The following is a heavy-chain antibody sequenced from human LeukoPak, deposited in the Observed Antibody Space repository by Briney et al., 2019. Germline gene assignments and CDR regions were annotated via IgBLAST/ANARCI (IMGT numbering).Heavy chain of an antibody. CDR1: GFTVSSNY. Sequence: GGSLRLSCAASGFTVSSNYMSWVRQARGKGLEWVSVIYSGGSTYYADSVKGRFTISRDNSKNTLYLQMNSLRAEDTAVYYCEVGAGSGSFDYWGQGTLVTVSS. V-gene: IGHV3-66*02. J-gene: IGHJ4*02. CDR2: IYSGGST. CDR3: EVGAGSGSFDY. D-gene: IGHD3-10*01.